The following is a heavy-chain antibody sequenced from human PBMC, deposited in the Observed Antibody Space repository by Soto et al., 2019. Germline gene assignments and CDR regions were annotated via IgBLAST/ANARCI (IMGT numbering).Heavy chain of an antibody. Sequence: QVQLQEAGPGLVKPSETLSLTCTVSGGSISSYYWSWVRQPPGKGLEWIGYIYYTGSTNYNPSLKRRVTISVATSKNQFSLKLSSVTAADTAVYYCARRYGSAFDIWGQGTMVTVSS. D-gene: IGHD3-10*01. CDR3: ARRYGSAFDI. J-gene: IGHJ3*02. CDR2: IYYTGST. V-gene: IGHV4-59*08. CDR1: GGSISSYY.